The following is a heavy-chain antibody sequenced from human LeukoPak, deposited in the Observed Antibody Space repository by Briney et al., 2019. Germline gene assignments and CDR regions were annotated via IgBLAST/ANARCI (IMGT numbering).Heavy chain of an antibody. J-gene: IGHJ4*02. CDR3: ARPTVTVGIDY. CDR2: IYSGGST. V-gene: IGHV3-66*04. D-gene: IGHD4-17*01. Sequence: GGSLRLSCAASGFTVSSNYMSWVRQAPGKGLEWVSVIYSGGSTYYADPVKGRFTISRDNSKNTLYLQMNSLRAEDTAVYYCARPTVTVGIDYWGQGTLVTVSS. CDR1: GFTVSSNY.